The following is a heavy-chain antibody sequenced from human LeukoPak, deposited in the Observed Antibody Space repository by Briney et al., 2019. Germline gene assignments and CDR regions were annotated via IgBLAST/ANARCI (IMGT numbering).Heavy chain of an antibody. D-gene: IGHD3-22*01. V-gene: IGHV1-69*05. J-gene: IGHJ4*02. CDR2: IIPIFGTA. Sequence: SVKVSCKASGGTFSSYAISWVRRAPGQGLEWMGGIIPIFGTANYAQKFQGRVTITTDESTSTAYMELSSLRSEDTAVHYCARGAYYDSSGSYYFDYWGQGTLVTVSS. CDR3: ARGAYYDSSGSYYFDY. CDR1: GGTFSSYA.